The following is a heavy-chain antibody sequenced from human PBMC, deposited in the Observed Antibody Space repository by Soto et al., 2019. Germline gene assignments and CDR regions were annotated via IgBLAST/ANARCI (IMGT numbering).Heavy chain of an antibody. CDR1: GGTFSSYA. CDR3: SRVTVEMVTITLGFFAP. D-gene: IGHD5-18*01. Sequence: SVKVSCKASGGTFSSYAISWVRQAPGQGLEWMGGIISIFGTANYAQTFQGRVTITADESTSTAYMELSSLRSEDTAVYYCSRVTVEMVTITLGFFAPWGQGTLVPVSS. V-gene: IGHV1-69*13. J-gene: IGHJ5*02. CDR2: IISIFGTA.